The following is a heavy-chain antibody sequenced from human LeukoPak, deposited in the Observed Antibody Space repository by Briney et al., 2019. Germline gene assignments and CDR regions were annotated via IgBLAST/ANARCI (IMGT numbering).Heavy chain of an antibody. D-gene: IGHD3-16*01. V-gene: IGHV4-39*07. CDR3: ARDPHRPALWNWFDP. CDR1: GGSISSSSYY. CDR2: IYYSGST. Sequence: PSETLSLTCTVSGGSISSSSYYWGWIRQPPGKGLEWIGSIYYSGSTYYNPSLKSRVTISVDTSKNQFSLKLSSVTAADTAVYYCARDPHRPALWNWFDPWGQGTLVTVSS. J-gene: IGHJ5*02.